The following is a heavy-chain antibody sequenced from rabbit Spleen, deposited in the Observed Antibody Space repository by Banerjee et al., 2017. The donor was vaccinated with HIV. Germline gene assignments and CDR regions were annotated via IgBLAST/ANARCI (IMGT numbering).Heavy chain of an antibody. CDR3: ARDTGSSFSSYGMDL. Sequence: EQLEESGGGLVKPEGSLTLTCKASGFSFSSSDYMCWVRQAPGKGLEWISCIAGSGSGFAYSATWAKGRFTCSKTSSTTVTLQMTSLTVADTATYFCARDTGSSFSSYGMDLWGQGTLVTVS. J-gene: IGHJ6*01. V-gene: IGHV1S45*01. D-gene: IGHD8-1*01. CDR2: IAGSGSGFA. CDR1: GFSFSSSDY.